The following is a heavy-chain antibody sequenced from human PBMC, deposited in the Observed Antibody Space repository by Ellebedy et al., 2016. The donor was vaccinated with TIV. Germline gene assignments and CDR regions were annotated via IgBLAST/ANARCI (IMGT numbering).Heavy chain of an antibody. J-gene: IGHJ4*02. CDR2: IYYTGDT. CDR1: GDSISNNDYY. Sequence: SETLSLTXNVSGDSISNNDYYWSWIRQHPGKGLEWIGYIYYTGDTYYNPSLQSRATISADTSKNQFSLRLSSVTAADTAVYYCAREEVMRGVPHFTSWGQGTLVTVSS. V-gene: IGHV4-31*03. CDR3: AREEVMRGVPHFTS. D-gene: IGHD3-10*01.